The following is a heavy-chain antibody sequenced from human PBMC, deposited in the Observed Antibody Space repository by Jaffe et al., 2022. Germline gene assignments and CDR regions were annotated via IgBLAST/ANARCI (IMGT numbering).Heavy chain of an antibody. D-gene: IGHD6-19*01. V-gene: IGHV3-7*05. CDR3: AREGYSSGWFPLGWFDP. Sequence: EVQLVESGGGLVQPGGSLRLSCAASGFTFSSYWMSWVRQAPGKGLEWVANIKQDGSEKYYVDSVKGRFTISRDNAKNSLYLQMNSLRAEDTAVYYCAREGYSSGWFPLGWFDPWGQGTLVTVSS. CDR1: GFTFSSYW. J-gene: IGHJ5*02. CDR2: IKQDGSEK.